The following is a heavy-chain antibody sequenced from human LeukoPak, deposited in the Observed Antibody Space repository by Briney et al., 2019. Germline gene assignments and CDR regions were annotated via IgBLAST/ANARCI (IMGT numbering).Heavy chain of an antibody. CDR1: GGSISSGGYS. CDR3: ARGRDGSSGYYPSYYYYGMDV. J-gene: IGHJ6*02. Sequence: SQTLSLTCAVSGGSISSGGYSWSWIRQPPGKGLEWIGYIYHSGSTYYNPSLKSRVTISVDRSKNQFSLKLSSVTAADTAVYYCARGRDGSSGYYPSYYYYGMDVWGQGTTVTVSS. D-gene: IGHD3-22*01. V-gene: IGHV4-30-2*01. CDR2: IYHSGST.